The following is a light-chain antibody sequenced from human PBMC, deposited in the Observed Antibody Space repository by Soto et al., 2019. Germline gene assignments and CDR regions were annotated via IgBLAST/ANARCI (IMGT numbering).Light chain of an antibody. J-gene: IGKJ1*01. CDR1: QTISTW. V-gene: IGKV1-5*03. CDR2: KAS. Sequence: DIQMTQSPSSVSASAGDRVTITCLAIQTISTWLAXXQQKPGKAPKLLIYKASILESVVPSRFSGSGSGTEFTLTISSLQPEDFATYYCQKYNSYWTFAQGTKVDIK. CDR3: QKYNSYWT.